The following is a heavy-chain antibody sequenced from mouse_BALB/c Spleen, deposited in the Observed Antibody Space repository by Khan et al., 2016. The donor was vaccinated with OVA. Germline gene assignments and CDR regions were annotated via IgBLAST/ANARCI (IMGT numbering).Heavy chain of an antibody. D-gene: IGHD1-2*01. V-gene: IGHV3-2*02. J-gene: IGHJ2*01. CDR1: GYSITSGYG. CDR2: ISYSGST. Sequence: EVQLQESGPGLVKPSQSLSLTCTVTGYSITSGYGWNWIRQFPGNKLEWMGYISYSGSTNYNPSLKSRIPITRDTAKNQFFLQLNSVTTEDTATYYCARTARIKYWGQGTTLTVSS. CDR3: ARTARIKY.